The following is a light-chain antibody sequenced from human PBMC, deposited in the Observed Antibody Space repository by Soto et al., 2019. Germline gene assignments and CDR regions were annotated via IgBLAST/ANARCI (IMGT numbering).Light chain of an antibody. CDR2: DAS. CDR1: QSVSSY. Sequence: EIVLTQSPATLSLSPGERATLSCRASQSVSSYFAWYQQKPGQAPRLLIYDASTRATGIPARFSGSGSGTVCTLIISSLEPEDFAVYYCQQRSNWPPWTFGQGPKVEIK. J-gene: IGKJ1*01. CDR3: QQRSNWPPWT. V-gene: IGKV3-11*01.